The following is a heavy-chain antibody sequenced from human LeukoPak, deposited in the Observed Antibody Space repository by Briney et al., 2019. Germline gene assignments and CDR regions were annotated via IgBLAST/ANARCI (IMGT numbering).Heavy chain of an antibody. V-gene: IGHV3-33*06. J-gene: IGHJ3*02. D-gene: IGHD3-22*01. CDR1: GFTFSSYG. Sequence: GGSLRLSCAASGFTFSSYGMHWVRQAPGKGLEWVAVIWYDGSNKYYADSVKSRFTISRDNSKNTLYLQMNSLRAEDTAVYYCAKYYYDSSGHYAFDIWGQGTMVTVSS. CDR2: IWYDGSNK. CDR3: AKYYYDSSGHYAFDI.